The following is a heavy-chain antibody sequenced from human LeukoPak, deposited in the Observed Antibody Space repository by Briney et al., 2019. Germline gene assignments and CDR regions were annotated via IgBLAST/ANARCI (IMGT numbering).Heavy chain of an antibody. CDR1: GFIFSNYA. J-gene: IGHJ5*02. CDR2: ISASGGNT. D-gene: IGHD6-19*01. CDR3: ANFERTVAGPYNWFDP. Sequence: GGSLRLSCTASGFIFSNYAMSWVRQAPGKGLEWVSGISASGGNTYYADSVKGRFTISRDNSRNTLCVQMNSLRAEDTAVYYCANFERTVAGPYNWFDPWGQGTLVTVSS. V-gene: IGHV3-23*01.